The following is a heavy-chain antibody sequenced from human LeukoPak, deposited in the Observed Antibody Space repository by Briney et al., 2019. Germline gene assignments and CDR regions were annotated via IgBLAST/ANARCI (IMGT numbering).Heavy chain of an antibody. CDR2: IKSKTDGATT. D-gene: IGHD3-10*01. CDR3: ASEFGQATDY. Sequence: GGSLRLSCAASGFTFSNAWMTWVRQAPGQGLEWVGRIKSKTDGATTDYAATVKGRFIISRDDSKRMLYLQMNSLKTEDTAMYYCASEFGQATDYWGQGTLVTVSS. J-gene: IGHJ4*02. V-gene: IGHV3-15*01. CDR1: GFTFSNAW.